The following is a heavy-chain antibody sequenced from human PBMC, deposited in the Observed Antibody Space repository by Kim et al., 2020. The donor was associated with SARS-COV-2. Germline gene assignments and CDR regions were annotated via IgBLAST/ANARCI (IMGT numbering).Heavy chain of an antibody. Sequence: GGSLRLSCAASGLTFDDYAMHWVRQAPGKGLEWVSGISWNSGSIGYADSVKGRFTISRDNAKNSLYLQMNSLRAEDTALYYCAKDAYCGGDCYSEGYYYYGMDVWGQGTRVTVSS. CDR1: GLTFDDYA. CDR2: ISWNSGSI. CDR3: AKDAYCGGDCYSEGYYYYGMDV. V-gene: IGHV3-9*01. D-gene: IGHD2-21*02. J-gene: IGHJ6*02.